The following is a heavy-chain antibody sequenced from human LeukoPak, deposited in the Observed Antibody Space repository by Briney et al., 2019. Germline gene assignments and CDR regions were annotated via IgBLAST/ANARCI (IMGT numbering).Heavy chain of an antibody. CDR1: GGSFSGYY. J-gene: IGHJ5*02. CDR2: INHSGST. V-gene: IGHV4-34*01. Sequence: PSETLSLTCAVYGGSFSGYYWSWIRQPPGKGLEWIGEINHSGSTNYNPSLKSRVTISVDTPKNQFSLKLSSVTAADTAVYYCARGTVLRWSGYYNPWGQGTLVTVSS. CDR3: ARGTVLRWSGYYNP. D-gene: IGHD3-3*01.